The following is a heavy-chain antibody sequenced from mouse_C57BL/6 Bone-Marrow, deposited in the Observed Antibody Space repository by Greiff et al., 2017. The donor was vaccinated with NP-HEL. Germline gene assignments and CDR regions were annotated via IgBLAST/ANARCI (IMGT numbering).Heavy chain of an antibody. Sequence: ESVAELVRPGASVKLSCTASGFNIKNTYMHWVKQRPEQGLEWIGRIDPANGNTKYAPKFQGKATITADTSSNTAYLQLSSLTSEDTAIYYCAPIYYDYDEGWRDYWGQGTSVTVSS. CDR3: APIYYDYDEGWRDY. CDR2: IDPANGNT. D-gene: IGHD2-4*01. J-gene: IGHJ4*01. CDR1: GFNIKNTY. V-gene: IGHV14-3*01.